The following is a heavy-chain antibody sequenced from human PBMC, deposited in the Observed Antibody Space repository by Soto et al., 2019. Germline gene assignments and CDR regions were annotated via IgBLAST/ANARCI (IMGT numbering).Heavy chain of an antibody. CDR1: GYTFTSYD. V-gene: IGHV1-8*01. J-gene: IGHJ6*02. Sequence: QVQLVQSGAEVKKPGASVKVSCKASGYTFTSYDINWVRQATGQGLEWMGWMNPNSGNTGYAQKFQGRVTMTRNTSVSTDYMELSSLRSEDTAVYYCARVAYSSSWYQTYGMDVWGQGTTVTVSS. D-gene: IGHD6-13*01. CDR3: ARVAYSSSWYQTYGMDV. CDR2: MNPNSGNT.